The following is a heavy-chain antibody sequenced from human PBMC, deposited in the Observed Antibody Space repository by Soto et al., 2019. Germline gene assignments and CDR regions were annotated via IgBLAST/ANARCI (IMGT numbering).Heavy chain of an antibody. J-gene: IGHJ6*02. V-gene: IGHV1-2*04. CDR3: ARDGGGDGPYYYGMDV. Sequence: ASVKVSCKASGYTFTGYYMHWVRQAPGQGLEWMGWINPNSGGTNYAQKFQGWVTMTRDTSISTAYMELSRLRSDDTAVYYCARDGGGDGPYYYGMDVWGQGTTVTVSS. D-gene: IGHD2-21*02. CDR2: INPNSGGT. CDR1: GYTFTGYY.